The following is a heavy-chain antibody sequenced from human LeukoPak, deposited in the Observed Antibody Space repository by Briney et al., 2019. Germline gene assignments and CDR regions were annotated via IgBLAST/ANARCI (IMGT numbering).Heavy chain of an antibody. D-gene: IGHD6-19*01. V-gene: IGHV4-39*01. CDR3: ARRSGWYYFDY. J-gene: IGHJ4*02. CDR1: GGSISSSSYY. Sequence: SETLSLTCTVSGGSISSSSYYWGWIRQPPGKGLEWIGSIYYSGSTYYNPSLKSRVTISVDTSQNEFSLRLSSVTAADTAVYYCARRSGWYYFDYWGQGTLVTVSS. CDR2: IYYSGST.